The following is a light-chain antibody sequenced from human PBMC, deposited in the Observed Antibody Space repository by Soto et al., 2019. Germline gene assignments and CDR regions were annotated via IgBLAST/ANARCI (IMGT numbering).Light chain of an antibody. CDR1: SSDVGGYNY. CDR3: SSYTSSSTSV. V-gene: IGLV2-14*01. CDR2: EVT. Sequence: QSVLTQPASASGSPGQSITISCTGTSSDVGGYNYVSWYQQHPGKAPKLMIYEVTNRPSGVSNRFSGSKSGNTASLTISGLQAEDEADYYCSSYTSSSTSVFGTGNKLTVL. J-gene: IGLJ1*01.